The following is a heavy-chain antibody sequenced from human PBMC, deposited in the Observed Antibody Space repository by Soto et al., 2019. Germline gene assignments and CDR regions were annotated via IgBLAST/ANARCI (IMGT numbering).Heavy chain of an antibody. Sequence: GGSLRLSCAASGFTFDDKAMHWVRQAPEKGLEWVSGINWKSDIGYADSVKVRFTISRDNAEISLYLQMHSLRSEDTALYYCAISQDRGGRTTFIYWGQGTQVTVSS. V-gene: IGHV3-9*01. CDR2: INWKSDI. CDR3: AISQDRGGRTTFIY. J-gene: IGHJ4*02. D-gene: IGHD3-16*01. CDR1: GFTFDDKA.